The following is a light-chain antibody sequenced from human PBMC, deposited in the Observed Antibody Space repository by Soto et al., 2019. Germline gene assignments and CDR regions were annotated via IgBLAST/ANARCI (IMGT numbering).Light chain of an antibody. CDR2: EVS. V-gene: IGLV2-8*01. Sequence: QSALTQPPSASGSPGQSVTISCTGTSSDVGGYNYVSWYQQHPDKAPKLIIYEVSKRPSGVPDRFSGSKSGNTASLTVSGLQAEDEADYYCSSYGGYNNAIFGGGTQLTVL. CDR1: SSDVGGYNY. J-gene: IGLJ2*01. CDR3: SSYGGYNNAI.